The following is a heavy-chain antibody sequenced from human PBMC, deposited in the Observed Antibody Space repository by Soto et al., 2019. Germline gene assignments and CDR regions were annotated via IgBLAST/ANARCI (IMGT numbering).Heavy chain of an antibody. J-gene: IGHJ4*02. V-gene: IGHV4-34*01. CDR2: INHSGST. CDR3: ARAPYCSSTSCYIWDVY. Sequence: PSETLSLTCAVYGGSFHGYYWSWIRQPPGEGLEWIGEINHSGSTYYNPSLKSRVTISVDTSKNQFSLKLSSVTAADTAVYYCARAPYCSSTSCYIWDVYWGQGTLVTVSS. D-gene: IGHD2-2*02. CDR1: GGSFHGYY.